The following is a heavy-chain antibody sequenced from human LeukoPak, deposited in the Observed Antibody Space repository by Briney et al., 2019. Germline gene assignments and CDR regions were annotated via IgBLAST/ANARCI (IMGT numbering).Heavy chain of an antibody. CDR2: ISSSSSTI. Sequence: GGSLRLSCAASGFTFSSYSMNWVRQAPGKGLVWVSYISSSSSTIYYADSVKGRFTISRDNAKNSLYLQMNSLRAEDTAVYYGARAPHRRYCSSTSCSLYFDYWGQGTLVTVSS. D-gene: IGHD2-2*01. J-gene: IGHJ4*02. CDR3: ARAPHRRYCSSTSCSLYFDY. CDR1: GFTFSSYS. V-gene: IGHV3-48*01.